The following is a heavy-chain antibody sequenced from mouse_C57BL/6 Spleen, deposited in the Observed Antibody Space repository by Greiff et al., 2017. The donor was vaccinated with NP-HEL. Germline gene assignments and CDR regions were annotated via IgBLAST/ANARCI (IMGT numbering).Heavy chain of an antibody. D-gene: IGHD4-1*02. CDR1: GYTFTSYW. Sequence: QVQLQQPGAELVRPGSSVKLSCKASGYTFTSYWMHWVKQRPIQGLEWIGNIDPSDSETHYNQKFKDKATLTVDKSSSTAYMQLSSLTSEDSAVYYCARSFNWDVDAMDYWGQGTSVTVSS. CDR3: ARSFNWDVDAMDY. J-gene: IGHJ4*01. V-gene: IGHV1-52*01. CDR2: IDPSDSET.